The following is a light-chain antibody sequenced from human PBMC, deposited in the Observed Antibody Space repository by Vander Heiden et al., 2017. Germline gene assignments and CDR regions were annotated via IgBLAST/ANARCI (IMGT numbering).Light chain of an antibody. CDR1: QRGSSN. CDR3: QQHNNWPRWT. Sequence: VLTPSPATLSVSPGERATLSCRASQRGSSNLAWYQQKPGQAPRLLIYGAATRVTGIPARWSGSGYGTEVTLTISSRQSEDFAVYYCQQHNNWPRWTFGQGTKVEIK. CDR2: GAA. V-gene: IGKV3-15*01. J-gene: IGKJ1*01.